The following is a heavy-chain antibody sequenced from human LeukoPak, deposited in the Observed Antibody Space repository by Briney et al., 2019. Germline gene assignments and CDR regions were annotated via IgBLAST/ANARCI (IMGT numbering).Heavy chain of an antibody. CDR3: ARHSEQLVLLDY. J-gene: IGHJ4*02. V-gene: IGHV4-38-2*01. D-gene: IGHD6-6*01. CDR2: IYHSVGT. Sequence: SETLSLTCAVSGYSISSGYYWGWIRQPPGKGLEWIGSIYHSVGTYYNPSLKSRVTISVDTSKNQFSLKLSSVTAADTAVYYCARHSEQLVLLDYWGQGTLVTVSS. CDR1: GYSISSGYY.